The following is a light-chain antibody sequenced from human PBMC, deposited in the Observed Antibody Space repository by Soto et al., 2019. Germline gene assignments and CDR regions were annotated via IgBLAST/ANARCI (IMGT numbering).Light chain of an antibody. CDR1: QRINNW. CDR3: QQYNSHWSWT. Sequence: IQITHSPSTLSASALHRVTITCRWSQRINNWLAWYQQKPGKAPKLLIYQASNLQSGVPPRFSGSGFGTEFTLTISNLQPEDFAMYYCQQYNSHWSWTFGQGTKVDNK. CDR2: QAS. J-gene: IGKJ1*01. V-gene: IGKV1-5*03.